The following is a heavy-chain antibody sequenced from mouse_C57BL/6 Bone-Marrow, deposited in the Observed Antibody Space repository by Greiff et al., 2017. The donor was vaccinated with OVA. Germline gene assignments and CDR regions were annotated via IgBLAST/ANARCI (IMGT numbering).Heavy chain of an antibody. D-gene: IGHD2-3*01. CDR2: ISNGGGST. CDR1: GFTFSDYY. Sequence: EVMLVESGGGLVQPGGSLKLSCAASGFTFSDYYMYWVRQTPEKRLEWVAYISNGGGSTYYPDTVKGRFTISRDNAKNTLYLQMSRLKSEDTAMYYCARHCLDGYYRYFDVWGTGTTVTVSS. J-gene: IGHJ1*03. CDR3: ARHCLDGYYRYFDV. V-gene: IGHV5-12*01.